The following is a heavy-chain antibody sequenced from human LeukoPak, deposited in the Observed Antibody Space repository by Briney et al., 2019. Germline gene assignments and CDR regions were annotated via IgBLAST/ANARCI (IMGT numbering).Heavy chain of an antibody. D-gene: IGHD3-22*01. CDR3: ARDLEYYYDSSGYYYFDY. CDR1: EYTFTGYY. CDR2: INPNSGGT. J-gene: IGHJ4*02. V-gene: IGHV1-2*02. Sequence: ASVRVSCKASEYTFTGYYMHWVRQAPGQGLEWMGWINPNSGGTNYAQKFQGRVTMTRDTSISTAYMELSRLRSDDTAVYYCARDLEYYYDSSGYYYFDYWGQGTLVTVSS.